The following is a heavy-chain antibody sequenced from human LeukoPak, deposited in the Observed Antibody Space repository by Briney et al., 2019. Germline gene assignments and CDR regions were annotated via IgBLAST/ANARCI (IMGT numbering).Heavy chain of an antibody. CDR2: IYYSGST. V-gene: IGHV4-31*03. CDR3: ATLLDDYVWGSYRYVDWYFDL. Sequence: SQTLSLTCTVSGGSISSGGYYWSWIRQHPGKGLEWIGYIYYSGSTYYNPSLKSRVTISVDTSKNQFSLKLSSVTAADTAVYYCATLLDDYVWGSYRYVDWYFDLWGRGTLVTVSS. J-gene: IGHJ2*01. D-gene: IGHD3-16*02. CDR1: GGSISSGGYY.